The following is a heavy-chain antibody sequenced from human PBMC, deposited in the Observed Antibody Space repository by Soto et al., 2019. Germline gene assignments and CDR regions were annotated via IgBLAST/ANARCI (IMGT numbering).Heavy chain of an antibody. CDR1: GFTFSNHA. CDR3: AKGGCSGGSCYKSDY. V-gene: IGHV3-23*01. D-gene: IGHD2-15*01. CDR2: TSNGGDST. J-gene: IGHJ4*02. Sequence: GGSLRLSCAASGFTFSNHAMSWVRQAPGKGLEWVSATSNGGDSTYYLDAVKGRFTVSRDNSMNTLYLQMSSLRAEDTAVYYCAKGGCSGGSCYKSDYWGQGTLVTVSS.